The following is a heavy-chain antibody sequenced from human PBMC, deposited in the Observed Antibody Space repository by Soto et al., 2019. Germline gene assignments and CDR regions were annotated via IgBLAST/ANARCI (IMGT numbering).Heavy chain of an antibody. CDR1: NGSIGGFY. CDR3: ARASGLSIHNWFDP. J-gene: IGHJ5*02. D-gene: IGHD3-10*01. V-gene: IGHV4-59*01. Sequence: PSETLSLTCSISNGSIGGFYWNWMRQSPEKGLEWIGQIYFSGSTIYSPSFQSRVTLSVDSSKSQVALRLTSVTAADTAVYFCARASGLSIHNWFDPWGQGILVTVSS. CDR2: IYFSGST.